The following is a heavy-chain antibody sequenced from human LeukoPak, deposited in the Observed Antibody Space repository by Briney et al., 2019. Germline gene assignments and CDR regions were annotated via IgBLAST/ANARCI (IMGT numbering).Heavy chain of an antibody. J-gene: IGHJ4*02. CDR3: VREADCSGGTCYRGEFDD. CDR2: ICYDGSNT. D-gene: IGHD2-15*01. V-gene: IGHV3-33*01. CDR1: GFTFSTYA. Sequence: PGGSLRLSCAASGFTFSTYAMHWVRQAPGKGLEWVAVICYDGSNTYYVDSVKGRFTISRDNSKNMLFLQMNSLRVEDTALYFCVREADCSGGTCYRGEFDDWGQGTRVTVSS.